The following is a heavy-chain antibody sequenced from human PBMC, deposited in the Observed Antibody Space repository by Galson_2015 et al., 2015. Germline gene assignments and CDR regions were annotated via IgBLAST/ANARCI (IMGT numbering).Heavy chain of an antibody. D-gene: IGHD2-15*01. J-gene: IGHJ4*01. CDR2: IGSKAKNYAA. CDR3: SRHEDVIDY. V-gene: IGHV3-73*01. CDR1: GFTFSDSS. Sequence: SLRLSCAASGFTFSDSSIHWVRQASGKGLEWVGLIGSKAKNYAAAYAASVKGRFTISRDDSKNTAYLQMNSLETEDTALYYCSRHEDVIDYWCQGTRVTVS.